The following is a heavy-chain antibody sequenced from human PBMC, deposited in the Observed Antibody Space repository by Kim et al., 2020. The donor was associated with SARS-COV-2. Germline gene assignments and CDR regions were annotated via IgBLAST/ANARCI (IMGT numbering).Heavy chain of an antibody. J-gene: IGHJ4*02. V-gene: IGHV4-34*01. D-gene: IGHD2-21*02. CDR3: ATRVTASYYFDY. CDR1: GGSFSGYY. Sequence: SETLSLTCAVYGGSFSGYYWSWIRQPPGKGLEWIGEINHSGSTNYNPSLKSRVTISVDTSKNQFSLKLSSVTAADTAVYYCATRVTASYYFDYWGQGTLVTVSS. CDR2: INHSGST.